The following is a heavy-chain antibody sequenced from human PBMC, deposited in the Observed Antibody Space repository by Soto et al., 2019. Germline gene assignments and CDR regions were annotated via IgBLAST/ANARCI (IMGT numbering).Heavy chain of an antibody. CDR2: INHSGST. V-gene: IGHV4-34*01. CDR3: ARSGKPVARGRIHYYYYMDV. J-gene: IGHJ6*03. D-gene: IGHD5-12*01. CDR1: GGSFSGYY. Sequence: SETLSLTCALYGGSFSGYYWTWIRQPPGKGLEWIGEINHSGSTNYNPSLKSRVTISVDTSKNQFSLKLSSVTAADTAVYYCARSGKPVARGRIHYYYYMDVWGKGTTVTVSS.